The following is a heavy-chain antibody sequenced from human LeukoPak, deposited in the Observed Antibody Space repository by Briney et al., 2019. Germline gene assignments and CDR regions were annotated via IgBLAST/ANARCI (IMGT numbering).Heavy chain of an antibody. CDR2: ISTSSIYI. Sequence: AGGSLRLSCEASGFTFSSYTMNWVRQAPGKGLEWVSSISTSSIYIYYSDSVKGRFTISRDNAKNSLYLQMNSLRAEDTAVYYCARDSGYSSSWYRRYYYYYMDVWGKGTTVTISS. J-gene: IGHJ6*03. V-gene: IGHV3-21*01. D-gene: IGHD6-13*01. CDR1: GFTFSSYT. CDR3: ARDSGYSSSWYRRYYYYYMDV.